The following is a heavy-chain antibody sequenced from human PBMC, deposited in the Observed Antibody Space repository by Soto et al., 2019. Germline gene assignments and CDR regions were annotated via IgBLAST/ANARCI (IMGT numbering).Heavy chain of an antibody. CDR3: ARGGAWFGEDY. V-gene: IGHV1-8*01. J-gene: IGHJ4*02. CDR1: GYTFTSYD. CDR2: MSPNSGNT. Sequence: QVQLVQSGAEVKKPGASVKVSCKASGYTFTSYDINWVRQASGQGLEWMGRMSPNSGNTGYAQKFQGRVTMTRDTSIRTAYMELRSLRSEDTAVYYCARGGAWFGEDYWGQGTLVTVSS. D-gene: IGHD3-10*01.